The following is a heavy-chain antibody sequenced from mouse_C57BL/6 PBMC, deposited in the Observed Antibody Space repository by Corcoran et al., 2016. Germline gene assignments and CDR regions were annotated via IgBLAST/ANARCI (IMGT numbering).Heavy chain of an antibody. J-gene: IGHJ3*01. CDR3: AKMVTGCAY. D-gene: IGHD2-2*01. Sequence: EVQLQQSGPELVKPGASVKISCKASGYTFTDYYMNWVKQSHGKSLEWIGDINPNNGGTSYNQKFKGKATLTVDKSSSTAYMELRSLTSEDSAVYYCAKMVTGCAYWGQGTLVTVSA. CDR1: GYTFTDYY. V-gene: IGHV1-26*01. CDR2: INPNNGGT.